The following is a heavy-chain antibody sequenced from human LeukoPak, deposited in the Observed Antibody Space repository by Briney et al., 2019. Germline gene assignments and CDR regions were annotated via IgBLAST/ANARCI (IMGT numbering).Heavy chain of an antibody. V-gene: IGHV1-2*02. J-gene: IGHJ4*02. CDR1: GYTFTSYY. CDR3: ARDYEEYQLPAFDY. D-gene: IGHD2-2*01. Sequence: ASVKVSCKASGYTFTSYYMHWVRQAPGQGLEWMGWINPNSGGTNYAQKFQGRVTMTRDTSISTAYMELSRLRSDDTAVYYCARDYEEYQLPAFDYWGQGTLVTVSS. CDR2: INPNSGGT.